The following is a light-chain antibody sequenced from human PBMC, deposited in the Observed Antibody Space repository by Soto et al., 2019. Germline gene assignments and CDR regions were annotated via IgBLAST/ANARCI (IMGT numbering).Light chain of an antibody. Sequence: EIMLTQSPSTLSFSPGERSTLSFMASQSVSSYLAWYQQKPGQAPRLLIYDASNRATGIPARFSGSGSGTDFTLTISSLEPEDFAVYYCQQRSNWPLTFGGGTKVDIK. CDR2: DAS. CDR3: QQRSNWPLT. CDR1: QSVSSY. J-gene: IGKJ4*01. V-gene: IGKV3-11*01.